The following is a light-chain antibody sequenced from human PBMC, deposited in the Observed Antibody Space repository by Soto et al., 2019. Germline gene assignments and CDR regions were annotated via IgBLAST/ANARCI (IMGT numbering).Light chain of an antibody. V-gene: IGKV1-9*01. CDR1: QGISSY. CDR3: QQLYDYPIT. Sequence: IPLTQSPSSLSASVGDRVTITCRASQGISSYLAWYQQKPGKAPKLLIYAASTLQSGVPSRFSGSGSGTDFILTIISLQPEDFATYYCQQLYDYPITFGQGTRLEIK. CDR2: AAS. J-gene: IGKJ5*01.